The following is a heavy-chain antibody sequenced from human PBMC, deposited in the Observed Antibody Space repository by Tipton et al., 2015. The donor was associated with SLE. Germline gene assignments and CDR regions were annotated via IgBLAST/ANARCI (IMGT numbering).Heavy chain of an antibody. CDR2: IYYSGST. D-gene: IGHD3-22*01. CDR3: ARGVDSSVYYGY. CDR1: GGSISSSSYY. V-gene: IGHV4-39*01. Sequence: LSCTVSGGSISSSSYYWGWIRQPPGKGLEWIGSIYYSGSTYYNPSLKSRVTISVDTSKNQFSLKLSSVTAADTAVYYCARGVDSSVYYGYWGQGTLVTVSS. J-gene: IGHJ4*02.